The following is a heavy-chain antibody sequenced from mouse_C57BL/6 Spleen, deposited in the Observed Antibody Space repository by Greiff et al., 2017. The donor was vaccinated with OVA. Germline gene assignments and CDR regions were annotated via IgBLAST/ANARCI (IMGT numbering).Heavy chain of an antibody. CDR2: INPYNGGT. CDR1: GYTFTDYY. D-gene: IGHD1-1*01. Sequence: VQLQQSGPVLVKPGASVKMSCKASGYTFTDYYMNWVKQSHGKSLEWIGVINPYNGGTSYNQKFKGKATLTVDKSSSTAYMELNSLTSEDSAVYYCARRGRTTEDYFDYWGQGTTLTVSS. V-gene: IGHV1-19*01. J-gene: IGHJ2*01. CDR3: ARRGRTTEDYFDY.